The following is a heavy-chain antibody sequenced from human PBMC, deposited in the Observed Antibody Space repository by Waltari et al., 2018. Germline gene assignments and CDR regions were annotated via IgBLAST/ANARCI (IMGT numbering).Heavy chain of an antibody. CDR1: GFTFSSYE. D-gene: IGHD1-26*01. CDR3: ARAGGGSYYSARGMDV. V-gene: IGHV3-48*03. Sequence: EVQLVESGGGLVQPGGSLRLSCAASGFTFSSYEMNWVRQAPGKGLESVSYISSSGSTIYYADSVKGRFTISRDNAKNSLYLQMNSLRAEDTAVYYCARAGGGSYYSARGMDVWGQGTTVTVSS. J-gene: IGHJ6*02. CDR2: ISSSGSTI.